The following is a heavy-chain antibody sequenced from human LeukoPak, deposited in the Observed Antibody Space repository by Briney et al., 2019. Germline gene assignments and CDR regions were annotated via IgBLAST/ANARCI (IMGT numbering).Heavy chain of an antibody. CDR3: ARVRSTSCYMMDCYYYYGMDV. D-gene: IGHD2-2*02. CDR1: GFTFSSYW. V-gene: IGHV3-7*01. Sequence: GGSLRLSCAASGFTFSSYWMSWVRQALGKGLEWVANIKQDGSEKYYVDSVKGRFTISRDNAKNSLYLQMNSLRAEDTAVYYCARVRSTSCYMMDCYYYYGMDVWGQGTTVTVSS. J-gene: IGHJ6*02. CDR2: IKQDGSEK.